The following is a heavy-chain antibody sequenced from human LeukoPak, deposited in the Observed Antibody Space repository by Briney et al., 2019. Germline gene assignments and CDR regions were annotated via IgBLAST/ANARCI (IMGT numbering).Heavy chain of an antibody. CDR3: PNLFRPYDFLTGNPLDY. Sequence: GSLRLSCAASGFTFSSYAMSWVRQAPGKGLEWVSAISGSGGSTYYADSVKGRFTISRDNSKNTLYLQMNSLRAEDTAVYYCPNLFRPYDFLTGNPLDYGGQGPLAPVPS. CDR2: ISGSGGST. V-gene: IGHV3-23*01. D-gene: IGHD3-9*01. CDR1: GFTFSSYA. J-gene: IGHJ4*02.